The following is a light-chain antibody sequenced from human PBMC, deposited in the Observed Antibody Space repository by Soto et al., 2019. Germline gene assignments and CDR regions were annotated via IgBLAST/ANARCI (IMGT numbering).Light chain of an antibody. V-gene: IGKV1-5*01. CDR1: QSISSW. J-gene: IGKJ1*01. Sequence: DIQMTQSPSTLSASVGDRVTITCWASQSISSWLAWYQQKPGKAPKLLIYDASSLESGVPSRFSGSGSGTEFTLTISSLQPYDFATYYCQQNNSYSGTFGQGTKVEIK. CDR2: DAS. CDR3: QQNNSYSGT.